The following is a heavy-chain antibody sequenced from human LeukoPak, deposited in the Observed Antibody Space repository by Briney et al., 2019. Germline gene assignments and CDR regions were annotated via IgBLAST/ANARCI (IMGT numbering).Heavy chain of an antibody. D-gene: IGHD6-13*01. V-gene: IGHV3-74*01. Sequence: GGSLRLSCSASEFTFSRYWMHWVRQVPGRGLVWVSRVNSDGTIINYADSVKGRFTVSRDNAKNTLYLQMNGLRAEDTAVYFCARGPSTNWYGPDHWGQGTLVTVSS. CDR1: EFTFSRYW. CDR2: VNSDGTII. CDR3: ARGPSTNWYGPDH. J-gene: IGHJ4*02.